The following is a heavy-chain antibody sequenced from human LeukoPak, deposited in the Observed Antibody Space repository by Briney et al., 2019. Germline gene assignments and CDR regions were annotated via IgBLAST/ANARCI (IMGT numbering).Heavy chain of an antibody. CDR1: GGSFTIYS. Sequence: SETLSLTCAVYGGSFTIYSWTWIRQPPGKRLEWVGEISPSGNTQYNPSLKSRVTISLDASKSQFYLKLNSVTAADTAVYYCARRVKSADYRLDYWGQGTLVTVSS. CDR3: ARRVKSADYRLDY. CDR2: ISPSGNT. V-gene: IGHV4-34*01. J-gene: IGHJ4*02. D-gene: IGHD4-11*01.